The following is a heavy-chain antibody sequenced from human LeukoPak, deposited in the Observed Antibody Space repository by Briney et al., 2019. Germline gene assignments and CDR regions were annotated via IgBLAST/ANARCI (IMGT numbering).Heavy chain of an antibody. J-gene: IGHJ4*02. CDR1: GFTFSSYS. CDR2: ISSSSSYI. CDR3: ARDGGVRTNTGY. D-gene: IGHD3-16*01. V-gene: IGHV3-21*01. Sequence: GGSLRLSCAASGFTFSSYSMNWVRQAPGKGLEWVSSISSSSSYIYYADSVKGRFTISRDNAKNSLYLQMNSLRAEDTAVYYCARDGGVRTNTGYWGQGTLVTVSS.